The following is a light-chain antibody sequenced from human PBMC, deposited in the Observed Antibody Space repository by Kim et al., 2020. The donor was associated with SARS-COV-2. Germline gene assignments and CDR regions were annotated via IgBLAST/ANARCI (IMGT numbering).Light chain of an antibody. CDR1: TEAVTSGHS. Sequence: EGTVTLACGSSTEAVTSGHSPYWYQQKPGQAPRTLIYETSNTYPWTPGRYSGSRLGAKAALTLSSAQPEDEADYYCFLSYTGTVVFGGGTKLTVL. J-gene: IGLJ2*01. CDR3: FLSYTGTVV. CDR2: ETS. V-gene: IGLV7-46*01.